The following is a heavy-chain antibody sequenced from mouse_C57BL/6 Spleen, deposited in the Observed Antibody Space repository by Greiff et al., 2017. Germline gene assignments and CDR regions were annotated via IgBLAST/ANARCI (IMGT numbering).Heavy chain of an antibody. V-gene: IGHV14-1*01. Sequence: VQLQQSGAELVRPGASVTLSCTASGFNIKDYYMHWVKQRTEQGLEWIGRIAPEDGDTEYAPKFQGKATMTADPSSNTAYLQLSSLTSEDTAVYYCTTCYYGSSYDFDYWGQGTTLTVSS. CDR2: IAPEDGDT. CDR3: TTCYYGSSYDFDY. J-gene: IGHJ2*01. CDR1: GFNIKDYY. D-gene: IGHD1-1*01.